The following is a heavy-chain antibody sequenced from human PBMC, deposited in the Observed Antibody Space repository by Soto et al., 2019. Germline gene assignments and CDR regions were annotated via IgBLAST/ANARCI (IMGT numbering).Heavy chain of an antibody. D-gene: IGHD4-4*01. CDR2: IYPKEGRI. J-gene: IGHJ4*02. CDR1: GYIFNNYG. Sequence: QVQLVQSESEAQKPGASVKVSCKASGYIFNNYGISWVRQAPGQGLEWMGWIYPKEGRINFGQKLQGRVTLTTDTYTSKDYIELRSLRFDDSAVYFCARDIDYTIDYWGQGTLLTVSS. CDR3: ARDIDYTIDY. V-gene: IGHV1-18*01.